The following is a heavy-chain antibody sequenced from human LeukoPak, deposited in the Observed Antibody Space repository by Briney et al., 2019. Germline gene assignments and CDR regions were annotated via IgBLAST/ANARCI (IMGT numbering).Heavy chain of an antibody. CDR2: IVTSSNYI. Sequence: GGSLRLSCAASGFTFSSSSMSWVRPAPGKGLEWVSSIVTSSNYIYYADSVRGRFTISRDNAKNSLYLQMNSLRAEDTAEYYCARGLSSGWYVLIYWGQGALVTVSS. D-gene: IGHD6-19*01. V-gene: IGHV3-21*01. CDR3: ARGLSSGWYVLIY. CDR1: GFTFSSSS. J-gene: IGHJ4*02.